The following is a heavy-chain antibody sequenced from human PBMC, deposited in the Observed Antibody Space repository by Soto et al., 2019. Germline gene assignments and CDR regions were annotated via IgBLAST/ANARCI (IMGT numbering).Heavy chain of an antibody. V-gene: IGHV1-69*12. CDR2: VIPILGTT. CDR1: GGSFSTYA. CDR3: ARHAGTYYYTAMDV. Sequence: QVQLVQSGAEVKKPGSSVKVSCKASGGSFSTYAISWVRHAPGQGLEWMGGVIPILGTTNNAQKFQGRVTITADESTGTAYMELASLRSEDTAMYYCARHAGTYYYTAMDVWGQGTTVTVSS. D-gene: IGHD1-1*01. J-gene: IGHJ6*02.